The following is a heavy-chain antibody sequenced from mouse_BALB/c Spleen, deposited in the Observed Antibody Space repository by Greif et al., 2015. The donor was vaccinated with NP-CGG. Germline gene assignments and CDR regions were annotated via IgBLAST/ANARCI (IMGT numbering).Heavy chain of an antibody. J-gene: IGHJ4*01. D-gene: IGHD1-1*01. CDR2: ISSGSSTI. V-gene: IGHV5-17*02. CDR1: GFTFSSFG. Sequence: EVNVVESGGGLVQPGGSRKLSCAASGFTFSSFGMHWVRQAPEKGLEWVAYISSGSSTIYYADTVKGRFTISRDNPKNTLFLQMTSLRSEDTAMYYCARGDYYGSSYDYAMDYWGQGTSVTVSS. CDR3: ARGDYYGSSYDYAMDY.